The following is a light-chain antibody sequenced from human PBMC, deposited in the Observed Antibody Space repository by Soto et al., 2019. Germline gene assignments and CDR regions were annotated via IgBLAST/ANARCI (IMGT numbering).Light chain of an antibody. Sequence: QSVLTQPPSVSGAPGQRVTISCTGSSSNIGAGYDVHWYRQLPGTAPKLLIYGNSNRPSGVPDRFSGSKSGTSASLAITGLQAEYEADYCCQSYDRSLSDHVFGTGTKLTVL. CDR3: QSYDRSLSDHV. V-gene: IGLV1-40*01. CDR1: SSNIGAGYD. J-gene: IGLJ1*01. CDR2: GNS.